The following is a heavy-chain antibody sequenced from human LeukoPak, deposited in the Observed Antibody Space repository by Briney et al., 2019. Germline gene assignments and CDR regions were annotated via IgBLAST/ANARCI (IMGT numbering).Heavy chain of an antibody. CDR1: GFTFSTYT. J-gene: IGHJ4*02. CDR2: ISSSSSYI. D-gene: IGHD2-15*01. V-gene: IGHV3-21*01. Sequence: PGGSLRLSCAASGFTFSTYTMNWVRQAPGKGLEWVSSISSSSSYIYYADSLKGRFTISRDNAKKSLYLQMNSLRAEDTAVYYCARDLSAGVVVAAASDYWGQGTLVTVSS. CDR3: ARDLSAGVVVAAASDY.